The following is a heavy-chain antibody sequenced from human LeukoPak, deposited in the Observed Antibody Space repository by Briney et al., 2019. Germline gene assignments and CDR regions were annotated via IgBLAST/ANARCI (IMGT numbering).Heavy chain of an antibody. J-gene: IGHJ3*02. CDR2: MNPNSGNT. CDR3: ARGHPYYYDSSGSDAFDI. Sequence: APVKVSCKASGYTFTSYDINWVRQATGQGLEWMGWMNPNSGNTGYAQKFQGRVTMTRNTSISTAYMELSSLRSEDTAVYYCARGHPYYYDSSGSDAFDIWGQGTMVTVSS. V-gene: IGHV1-8*01. D-gene: IGHD3-22*01. CDR1: GYTFTSYD.